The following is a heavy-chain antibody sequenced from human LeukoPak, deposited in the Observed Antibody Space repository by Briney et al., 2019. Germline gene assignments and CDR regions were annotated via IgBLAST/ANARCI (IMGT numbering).Heavy chain of an antibody. Sequence: GGSLRLSCAATGFTFSDYYMCWIRQAPGKGLEWVSSISSSSSYIYYADSVKGRFTISRDNAKNSLYLQMNSLRAEDTAVYYCARGSNSRGFDYWGQGTLVTVSS. CDR2: ISSSSSYI. J-gene: IGHJ4*02. CDR1: GFTFSDYY. V-gene: IGHV3-11*06. D-gene: IGHD4-11*01. CDR3: ARGSNSRGFDY.